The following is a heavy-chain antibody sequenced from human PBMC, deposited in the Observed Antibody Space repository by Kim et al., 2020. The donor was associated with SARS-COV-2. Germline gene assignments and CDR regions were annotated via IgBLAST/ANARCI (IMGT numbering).Heavy chain of an antibody. CDR2: FDPEDGET. CDR1: GYTLTELS. J-gene: IGHJ5*02. Sequence: ASVKVSCKVSGYTLTELSMHWVRQAPGKGLEWMGGFDPEDGETIYAQKFQGRVTMTEDTSTDTAYMELSSQRSEDTAVYYCATGRVAGPPAWFDPWGQGTLVTVSS. D-gene: IGHD2-15*01. V-gene: IGHV1-24*01. CDR3: ATGRVAGPPAWFDP.